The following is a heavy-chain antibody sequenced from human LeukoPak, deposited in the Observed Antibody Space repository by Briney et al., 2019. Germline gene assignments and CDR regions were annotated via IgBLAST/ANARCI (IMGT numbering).Heavy chain of an antibody. D-gene: IGHD1-1*01. CDR1: GGSISSYY. J-gene: IGHJ4*02. CDR3: ARDRYGGIIDS. Sequence: SETLSLTCTVSGGSISSYYWSWIRQPPGKGLEWIGYIYYSRSTNYNPSLKSRVTISVDTSKNQFSLKLSSVTAADTAVYYCARDRYGGIIDSWGQGTLVSVSS. V-gene: IGHV4-59*12. CDR2: IYYSRST.